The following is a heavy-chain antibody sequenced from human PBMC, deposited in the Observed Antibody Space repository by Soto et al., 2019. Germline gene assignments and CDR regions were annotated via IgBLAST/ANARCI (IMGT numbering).Heavy chain of an antibody. CDR2: ISYDGSNK. CDR1: GFTFSSYA. Sequence: QVQLVESGGGVVQPGRSLRLSCAASGFTFSSYAMHWVRQAPGKGLEWVAVISYDGSNKYYPDSVKGRFTISRDNSKNTLYLQMNSLRAEDTAVYYCASYHYDSSGYYSPPFDYWGQGTLVTVSS. V-gene: IGHV3-30-3*01. CDR3: ASYHYDSSGYYSPPFDY. D-gene: IGHD3-22*01. J-gene: IGHJ4*02.